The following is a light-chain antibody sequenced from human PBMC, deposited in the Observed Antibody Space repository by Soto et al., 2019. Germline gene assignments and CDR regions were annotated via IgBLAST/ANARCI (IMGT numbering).Light chain of an antibody. J-gene: IGLJ3*02. CDR3: SSYAGSNNWV. V-gene: IGLV2-8*01. CDR1: SSDVGGYRY. CDR2: EVT. Sequence: QSALTQPPSASGSPGQSVTISCTGTSSDVGGYRYVSWYQQHPGKAPQIMIYEVTKRPSGVPDRFSGSKSGNTASLTVSGLQDEDEADYYCSSYAGSNNWVFGGGTKVTVL.